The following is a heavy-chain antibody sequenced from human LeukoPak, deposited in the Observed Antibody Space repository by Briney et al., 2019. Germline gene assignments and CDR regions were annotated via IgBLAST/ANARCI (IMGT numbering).Heavy chain of an antibody. J-gene: IGHJ3*02. CDR3: ARHNGDYDAFDI. CDR2: IYYSGST. CDR1: GGSIRSSSYY. V-gene: IGHV4-39*01. Sequence: PSETLSLTCTVSGGSIRSSSYYWGWIRQPPGKGLEWIGSIYYSGSTYYNPSLKSRVTISVDTSKNQFSLKLSSVTAADTAVYYCARHNGDYDAFDIWGQGTMVTVSS. D-gene: IGHD4-17*01.